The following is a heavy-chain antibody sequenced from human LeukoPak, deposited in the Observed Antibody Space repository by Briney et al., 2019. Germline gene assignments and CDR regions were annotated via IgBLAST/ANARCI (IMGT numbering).Heavy chain of an antibody. CDR2: IYTSGST. J-gene: IGHJ4*02. CDR3: AGGGRYYTMDY. Sequence: SESLSVTCTVPGGSISSGSYYWSWIRQPAGKGLEWIGRIYTSGSTNYNPSLKSRVTISVDTSKNQFSLKLSSVTAADTAVYYCAGGGRYYTMDYWGQGTLVTVSS. D-gene: IGHD3-3*01. CDR1: GGSISSGSYY. V-gene: IGHV4-61*02.